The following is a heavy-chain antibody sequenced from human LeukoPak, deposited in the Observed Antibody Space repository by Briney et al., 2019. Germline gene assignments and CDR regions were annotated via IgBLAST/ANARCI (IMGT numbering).Heavy chain of an antibody. CDR3: ARWTSRYYDSSGYYSGNAFDI. CDR1: GYTFTSYY. V-gene: IGHV1-46*01. CDR2: INPSGGST. J-gene: IGHJ3*02. Sequence: ASVKVSCKASGYTFTSYYMHWVRQAPGQGLEWMGIINPSGGSTSYAQKFQGRVTMTRDTSTSTVYMELSSLRSEDTAVYYCARWTSRYYDSSGYYSGNAFDIWGQGTMVTVSS. D-gene: IGHD3-22*01.